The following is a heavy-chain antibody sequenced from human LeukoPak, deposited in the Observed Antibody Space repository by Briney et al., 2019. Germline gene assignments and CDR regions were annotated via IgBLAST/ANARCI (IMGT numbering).Heavy chain of an antibody. D-gene: IGHD2-2*01. CDR3: ARSIVVVPSQGFDP. CDR2: ISSSGSTI. J-gene: IGHJ5*02. CDR1: GFTFSDYY. Sequence: GGSLRLSCAASGFTFSDYYMSWIRQAPGKGLEWVSYISSSGSTIYYADSVKGRFTISRDNAKNSLYLQMNSLRAEDTAVYYCARSIVVVPSQGFDPWGQGTLVTVSS. V-gene: IGHV3-11*04.